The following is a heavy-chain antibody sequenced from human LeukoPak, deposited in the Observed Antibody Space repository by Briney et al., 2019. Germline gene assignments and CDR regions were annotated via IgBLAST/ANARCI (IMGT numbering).Heavy chain of an antibody. J-gene: IGHJ1*01. Sequence: ASVKVSCKASGGTFSSYAISWVRQAPGQGLEWMGRIIPIFGIANYAQKFQGRVTITADKSTSTAYMELSSLRSEDTAVYYCATYYYDSSGYLRNWGQGTLVTVSS. D-gene: IGHD3-22*01. CDR1: GGTFSSYA. CDR3: ATYYYDSSGYLRN. V-gene: IGHV1-69*04. CDR2: IIPIFGIA.